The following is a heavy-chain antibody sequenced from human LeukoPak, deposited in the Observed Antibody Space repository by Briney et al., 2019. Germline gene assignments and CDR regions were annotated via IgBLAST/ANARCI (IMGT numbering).Heavy chain of an antibody. Sequence: PSETLSLTCAVYGGSFSGYYWSWIRQPPGKGLEWIGEINHSGSTNYNPSLKSRVTISVDASKNQFSLKLSSVTAADTAVYYCARVPRYCSSTSCYDYWGQGTLVTVSS. CDR1: GGSFSGYY. CDR2: INHSGST. V-gene: IGHV4-34*01. CDR3: ARVPRYCSSTSCYDY. J-gene: IGHJ4*02. D-gene: IGHD2-2*01.